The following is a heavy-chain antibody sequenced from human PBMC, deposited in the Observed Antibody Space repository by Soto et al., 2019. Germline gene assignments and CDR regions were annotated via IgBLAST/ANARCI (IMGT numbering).Heavy chain of an antibody. CDR1: GFTFSSYG. V-gene: IGHV3-30*18. CDR3: AKEGRLASPAGDYFDS. D-gene: IGHD3-10*01. CDR2: ISYDGSNN. J-gene: IGHJ4*02. Sequence: LRLSCAASGFTFSSYGMYWVRQAPGKGLEWVAAISYDGSNNYHADSVKGRFTISRDDSRNLVYLQMSRLRLDDTAVYFCAKEGRLASPAGDYFDSWGPGTLVTVSS.